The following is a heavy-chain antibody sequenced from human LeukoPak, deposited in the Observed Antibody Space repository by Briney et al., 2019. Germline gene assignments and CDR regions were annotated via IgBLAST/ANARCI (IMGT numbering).Heavy chain of an antibody. Sequence: PGGSLRLSCAASGFTFTGYSINWVRQAPGKGLEWVSYISRDSSNIYYADSVKGRFTISRDNAKNSLYLQVNSLRDEDTAVYYCARESYWGSGLKGFDSWGQGTLVTVSS. D-gene: IGHD7-27*01. J-gene: IGHJ4*02. CDR1: GFTFTGYS. CDR2: ISRDSSNI. CDR3: ARESYWGSGLKGFDS. V-gene: IGHV3-48*02.